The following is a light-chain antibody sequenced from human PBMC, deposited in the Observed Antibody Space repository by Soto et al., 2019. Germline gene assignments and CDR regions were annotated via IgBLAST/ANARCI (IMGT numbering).Light chain of an antibody. CDR3: QQYNNWPPGKYT. CDR2: GAS. J-gene: IGKJ2*01. Sequence: EIMMTQSTATLSVSPGERATLSCRASQSVSSNLAWYQQKPGQAPRLLIYGASTRATGIPARFSGSGSGTEFTLTISSLQSEDFVVYYCQQYNNWPPGKYTFGQGTKLEIK. V-gene: IGKV3-15*01. CDR1: QSVSSN.